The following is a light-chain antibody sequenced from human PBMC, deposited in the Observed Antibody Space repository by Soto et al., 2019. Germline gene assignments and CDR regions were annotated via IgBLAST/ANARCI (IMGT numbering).Light chain of an antibody. J-gene: IGKJ1*01. CDR1: QSVSSN. CDR3: QQYNNWPRT. V-gene: IGKV3-15*01. Sequence: EIVMTQSPATQSVSPGERATLSCRASQSVSSNLAWYQQKPGQAPRLLIYGASTRATGIPARFSGSGSGTEFTPTISSLQSEDFAVYYCQQYNNWPRTFGQGTKVEIK. CDR2: GAS.